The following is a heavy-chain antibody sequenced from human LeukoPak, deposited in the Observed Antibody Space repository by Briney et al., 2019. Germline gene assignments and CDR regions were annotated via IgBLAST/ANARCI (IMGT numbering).Heavy chain of an antibody. Sequence: SETLSLTCTVSGGSISSYYWSWIRQPAGKGLEWIGRIYHSGSTYYNPSLKSRVTISVDTSKNQFSLKLSSVTAADTAVYYCARHVRFLEWLSSYYFDYWGQGTLVTVSS. D-gene: IGHD3-3*01. CDR1: GGSISSYY. J-gene: IGHJ4*02. V-gene: IGHV4-59*05. CDR2: IYHSGST. CDR3: ARHVRFLEWLSSYYFDY.